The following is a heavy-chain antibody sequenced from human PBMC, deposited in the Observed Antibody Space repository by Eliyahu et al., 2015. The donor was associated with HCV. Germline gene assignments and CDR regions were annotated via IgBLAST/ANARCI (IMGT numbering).Heavy chain of an antibody. CDR2: ISDTGSYI. CDR3: AREYYASGSVDS. CDR1: GFTFSNYN. J-gene: IGHJ4*02. D-gene: IGHD3-10*01. Sequence: EVQLVESGGGLVKPGGSLRLSCAASGFTFSNYNMNWVRQAPGKGLEWVSSISDTGSYIYYADSVKGRFTISRDNAKHSLYLQMNSLRAEDTALYFCAREYYASGSVDSWGPGTLVTVSS. V-gene: IGHV3-21*01.